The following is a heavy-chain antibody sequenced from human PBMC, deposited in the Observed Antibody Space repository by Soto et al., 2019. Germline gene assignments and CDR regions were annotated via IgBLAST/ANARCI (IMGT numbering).Heavy chain of an antibody. CDR3: AKERLPAPYYFES. CDR1: GFTFGSYG. D-gene: IGHD5-18*01. CDR2: VSYDGSNK. J-gene: IGHJ4*02. V-gene: IGHV3-30*18. Sequence: GGSLRLSCATSGFTFGSYGMHWVRQAPGKGLEWVADVSYDGSNKYYADSVKGRFTISRDISKNTLYLQMNSLRAEDTAVYYCAKERLPAPYYFESWGQGTLVTGSS.